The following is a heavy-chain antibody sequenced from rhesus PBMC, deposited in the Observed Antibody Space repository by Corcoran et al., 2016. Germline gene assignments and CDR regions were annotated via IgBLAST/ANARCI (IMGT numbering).Heavy chain of an antibody. V-gene: IGHV4-65*01. Sequence: QVQLQESGPGLVKPSETLSLTCAVSGGSVSSSNWWSWIRPRQGKGLEWIGDISVSNGSTYLHPALKSRVTISRYTSRNQFALKLSSVTAADTAVYYCARALHGGQIHLWGPGTPITISS. CDR2: ISVSNGST. J-gene: IGHJ2*01. D-gene: IGHD2-15*01. CDR3: ARALHGGQIHL. CDR1: GGSVSSSNW.